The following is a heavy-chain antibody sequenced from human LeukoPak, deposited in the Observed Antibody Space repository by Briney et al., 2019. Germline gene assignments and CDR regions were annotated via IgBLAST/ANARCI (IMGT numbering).Heavy chain of an antibody. CDR2: ISGYNGNT. CDR3: ARQIVVVPKNWFDP. J-gene: IGHJ5*02. CDR1: GYTFASYA. Sequence: ASVKVSCKASGYTFASYAITWVRQAPGQGLEWMGWISGYNGNTNYAQKFQGRVTMTTDTSTSTAYMELRSLRSGDTAVYYCARQIVVVPKNWFDPWGQGTLVTVSS. D-gene: IGHD2-2*01. V-gene: IGHV1-18*01.